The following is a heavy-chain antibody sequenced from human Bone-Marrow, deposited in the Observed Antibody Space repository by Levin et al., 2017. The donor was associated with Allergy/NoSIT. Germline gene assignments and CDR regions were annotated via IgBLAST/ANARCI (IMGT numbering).Heavy chain of an antibody. CDR2: FDPEDGET. CDR1: GYTLTELS. Sequence: ASVKVSCKVSGYTLTELSMHWVRQAPGKGLEWMGGFDPEDGETIYAQKFQGRVTMTEDTSTDTAYMELSSLRSEDTAVYYCATVTRVLSPAPSRGWFDPWGQGTLVTVSS. D-gene: IGHD3-10*01. J-gene: IGHJ5*02. V-gene: IGHV1-24*01. CDR3: ATVTRVLSPAPSRGWFDP.